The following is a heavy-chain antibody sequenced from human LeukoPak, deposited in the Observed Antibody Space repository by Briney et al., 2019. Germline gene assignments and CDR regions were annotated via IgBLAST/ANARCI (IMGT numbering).Heavy chain of an antibody. J-gene: IGHJ6*02. D-gene: IGHD2-2*01. CDR2: IYYSGST. CDR3: AGRYCSSTSCYESYYYYGMDV. Sequence: SETLSLTCTVFGGSISSGGYYWSWIRQHPGKGLEWIGYIYYSGSTYYNPSLKSRVTISVDTSKNQFSLKLSSVTAADTAVYYCAGRYCSSTSCYESYYYYGMDVWGQGTTVTVSS. V-gene: IGHV4-31*03. CDR1: GGSISSGGYY.